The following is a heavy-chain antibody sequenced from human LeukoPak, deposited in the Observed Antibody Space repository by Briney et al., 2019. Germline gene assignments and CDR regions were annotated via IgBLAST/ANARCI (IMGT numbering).Heavy chain of an antibody. CDR2: INSDGSST. J-gene: IGHJ4*02. Sequence: GGSLRLSCAASGFTFSSYWMHWVRQAPGKGLVWVSRINSDGSSTSYADSVKGRFTISRDNAKNSLYLQMNSLRAEDTAVYYCARQERYYYDSSGYYKYIDYWGQGTLVTVSS. V-gene: IGHV3-74*01. CDR1: GFTFSSYW. D-gene: IGHD3-22*01. CDR3: ARQERYYYDSSGYYKYIDY.